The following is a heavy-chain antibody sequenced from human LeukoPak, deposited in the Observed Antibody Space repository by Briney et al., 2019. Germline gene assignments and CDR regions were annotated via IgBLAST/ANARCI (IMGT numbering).Heavy chain of an antibody. D-gene: IGHD1-26*01. CDR2: IYTSGST. Sequence: SETLSLTCTVSGGSISSYYWSWIRQPAGKGLEWIGRIYTSGSTNYNPSLKSRVTMSVDTSRNQFSLKLSSVTAADTAVYYCARDGRLTANYGMDVWGQGTTVTVSS. CDR3: ARDGRLTANYGMDV. V-gene: IGHV4-4*07. J-gene: IGHJ6*02. CDR1: GGSISSYY.